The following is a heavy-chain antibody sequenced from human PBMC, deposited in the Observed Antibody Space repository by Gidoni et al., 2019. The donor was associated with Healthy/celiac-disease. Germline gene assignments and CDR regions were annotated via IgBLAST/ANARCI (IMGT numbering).Heavy chain of an antibody. CDR3: ARRRSGVRGVIITFIDY. D-gene: IGHD3-10*01. V-gene: IGHV1-8*01. J-gene: IGHJ4*02. CDR2: MNPNSGNT. Sequence: QVQLVQSGAEVKKPGASVKVSCKASGYTFTSYDINWVRQATGQGLEWMGWMNPNSGNTGYAQKFQGRVTMTRNTSISTAYMELSSLRSEDTAVYYCARRRSGVRGVIITFIDYWGQGTLVTVSS. CDR1: GYTFTSYD.